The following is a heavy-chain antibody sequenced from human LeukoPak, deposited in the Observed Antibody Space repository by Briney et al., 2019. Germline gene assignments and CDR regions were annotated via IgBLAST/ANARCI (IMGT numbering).Heavy chain of an antibody. Sequence: GASVKVSCKASGGTFSSYAISWVRQAPGQGLEWMGGIIPIFGTANHAQKFQGRVTITTDESTSTAYMELSSLRSEDTAVYYCARVDYYDSSGYYFDYWGQGTLVTVSS. CDR2: IIPIFGTA. V-gene: IGHV1-69*05. J-gene: IGHJ4*02. D-gene: IGHD3-22*01. CDR1: GGTFSSYA. CDR3: ARVDYYDSSGYYFDY.